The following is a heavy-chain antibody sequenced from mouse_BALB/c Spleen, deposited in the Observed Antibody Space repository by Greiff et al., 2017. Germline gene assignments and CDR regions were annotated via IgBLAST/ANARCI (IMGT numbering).Heavy chain of an antibody. CDR1: GYAFSSSW. CDR2: IYPGDGDT. CDR3: AKSGSWYFDV. D-gene: IGHD4-1*01. J-gene: IGHJ1*01. V-gene: IGHV1-82*01. Sequence: QVQLQQSGPELVKPGASVKISCKASGYAFSSSWMNWVKQRPGQGLEWIGRIYPGDGDTNYNGKFKGKATLTADKSSSTAYMQLSSLTSVDSAVYFCAKSGSWYFDVWGAGTTVTVSA.